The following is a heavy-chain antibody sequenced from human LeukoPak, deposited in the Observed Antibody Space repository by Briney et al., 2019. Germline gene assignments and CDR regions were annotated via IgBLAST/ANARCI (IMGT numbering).Heavy chain of an antibody. D-gene: IGHD6-19*01. CDR1: GGTFSSYA. Sequence: SVKVSCKASGGTFSSYAISWVRQAPGQGLEWMEGIIPIFGTASYAQKFQGRVTITADESTSTAYMELSSLRSEDTAVYYCARGGVAGTSSYFQHWGQGTLVTVSS. CDR2: IIPIFGTA. V-gene: IGHV1-69*13. J-gene: IGHJ1*01. CDR3: ARGGVAGTSSYFQH.